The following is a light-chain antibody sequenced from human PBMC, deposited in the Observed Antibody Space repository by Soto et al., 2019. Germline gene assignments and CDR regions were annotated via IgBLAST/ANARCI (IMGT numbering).Light chain of an antibody. CDR2: DAS. J-gene: IGKJ3*01. V-gene: IGKV1-5*01. CDR1: QSISSW. Sequence: DIQMTQSPSTLSASVGDRVTITCRASQSISSWLAWYQQKPGKAPKLLIYDASSLESGVPSRFSGSGSGTECTLTISSLQPDDFATYYCQQYNSYSQAFGPGTKVDIK. CDR3: QQYNSYSQA.